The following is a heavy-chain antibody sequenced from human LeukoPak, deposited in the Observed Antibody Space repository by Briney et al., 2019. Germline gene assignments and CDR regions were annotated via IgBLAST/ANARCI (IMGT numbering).Heavy chain of an antibody. CDR3: AREEVGGPAAYNWCFDL. V-gene: IGHV3-21*01. CDR1: GFSFSTYT. J-gene: IGHJ2*01. Sequence: GGSLRLSCAASGFSFSTYTVNWVRQAPGKGLEWVSSISSTSSYIYYADSMKGRFTISRDNAKNSVYLQMNSLRAEDTAVYFCAREEVGGPAAYNWCFDLWGRGTLVTVSS. D-gene: IGHD2-2*01. CDR2: ISSTSSYI.